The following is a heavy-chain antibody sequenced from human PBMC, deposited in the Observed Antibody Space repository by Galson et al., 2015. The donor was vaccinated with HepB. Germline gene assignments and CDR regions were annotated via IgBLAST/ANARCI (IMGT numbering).Heavy chain of an antibody. Sequence: QSGAEVKKPGESLKISCKGSGYSFTNYWIAWVRQMPGEGLGWMGGIYPDDSDTRYSPAFQGQVTISADKYTRTAYLQWSSLKVSDTAMYYCAGSGTGTSRFPDYWGQGALVTVSS. V-gene: IGHV5-51*01. J-gene: IGHJ4*02. CDR1: GYSFTNYW. CDR3: AGSGTGTSRFPDY. D-gene: IGHD1-1*01. CDR2: IYPDDSDT.